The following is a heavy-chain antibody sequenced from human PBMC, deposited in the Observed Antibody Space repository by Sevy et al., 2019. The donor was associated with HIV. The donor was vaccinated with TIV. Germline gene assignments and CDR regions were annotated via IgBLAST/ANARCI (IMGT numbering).Heavy chain of an antibody. V-gene: IGHV3-23*01. CDR3: AKTIDSGGGVVPAANYFYYGMDV. CDR1: GFTFSGYA. CDR2: INGKGRST. J-gene: IGHJ6*02. D-gene: IGHD2-2*01. Sequence: GGSLRLSCAVSGFTFSGYAMNWVRQAPGKGLEWVSAINGKGRSTHYADSVEGRFTISRDNSKNTLYRQMNGLRAEDTAVYYCAKTIDSGGGVVPAANYFYYGMDVWGQGTTVTVSS.